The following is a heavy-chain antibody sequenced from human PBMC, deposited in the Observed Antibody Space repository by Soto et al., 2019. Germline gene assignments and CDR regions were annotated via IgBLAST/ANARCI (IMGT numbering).Heavy chain of an antibody. CDR1: GFSLSTSGVG. V-gene: IGHV2-5*06. CDR3: AFRQEYRGSWVSGWFDP. Sequence: QITLKESGPTVVKPTQTLTLTCTFSGFSLSTSGVGVGWIRQPPGKALEWLALLYWDDDKRYGPSLKTRLTINKDTPRNQVVLTMTNMDPVDTATYYCAFRQEYRGSWVSGWFDPWGQGTLVTVSS. J-gene: IGHJ5*02. D-gene: IGHD6-13*01. CDR2: LYWDDDK.